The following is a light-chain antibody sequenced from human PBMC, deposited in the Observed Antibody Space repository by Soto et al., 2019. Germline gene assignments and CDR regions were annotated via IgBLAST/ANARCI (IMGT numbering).Light chain of an antibody. Sequence: DIQMTQSPSSLSASVGDRVTITCQASHDITSYLNWYQHKPGKAPKLLIYDASILEAGVPSRFSGSGSGTDLTYTISSLQPEDVATYYCHNCDYLPIFGPGTTVDFK. CDR3: HNCDYLPI. CDR1: HDITSY. V-gene: IGKV1-33*01. CDR2: DAS. J-gene: IGKJ3*01.